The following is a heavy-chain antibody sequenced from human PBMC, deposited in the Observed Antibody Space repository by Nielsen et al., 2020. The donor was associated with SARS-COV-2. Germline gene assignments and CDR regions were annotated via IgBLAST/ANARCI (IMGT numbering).Heavy chain of an antibody. CDR3: ARAIYDSSSNWFDP. Sequence: GGSLRLSCAASGFTFSSYEMNWVRQAPGKGLEWVSYISSSGSTIYYADSVKGRFTISRDNAKNSLYLQMNSLRAEDTAVYYCARAIYDSSSNWFDPWGQGTLVTVSS. CDR1: GFTFSSYE. V-gene: IGHV3-48*03. J-gene: IGHJ5*02. CDR2: ISSSGSTI. D-gene: IGHD3-22*01.